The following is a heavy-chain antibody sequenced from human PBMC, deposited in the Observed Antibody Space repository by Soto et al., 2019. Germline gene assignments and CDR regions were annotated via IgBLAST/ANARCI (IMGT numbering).Heavy chain of an antibody. CDR3: AEPRRQLVGDYYYYYGMDV. D-gene: IGHD6-6*01. CDR1: GYTFSSYG. V-gene: IGHV3-30*03. Sequence: QVQLVESGGGVVQPGRSLRLSCAASGYTFSSYGMHWVRQAPGKGLEWVAVISYDGSNKYYADSVKGRFTISRDNSKNTLYLQMNSLRAEDTAVYYCAEPRRQLVGDYYYYYGMDVWGQGTTVTVSS. J-gene: IGHJ6*02. CDR2: ISYDGSNK.